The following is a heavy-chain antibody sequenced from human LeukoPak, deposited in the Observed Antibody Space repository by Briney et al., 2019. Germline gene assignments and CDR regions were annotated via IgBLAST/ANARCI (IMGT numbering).Heavy chain of an antibody. CDR3: ANWNDDNFDY. V-gene: IGHV3-30*18. Sequence: GGSLRLSCAASGFTFSSYGMHWVRQAPGKGLEWVAVISYDGGNKYYAGSVKGRFTISRDNSKNTLYLQMNSLRAEDTAVYYCANWNDDNFDYWGQGTLVTVSS. D-gene: IGHD1-1*01. J-gene: IGHJ4*02. CDR1: GFTFSSYG. CDR2: ISYDGGNK.